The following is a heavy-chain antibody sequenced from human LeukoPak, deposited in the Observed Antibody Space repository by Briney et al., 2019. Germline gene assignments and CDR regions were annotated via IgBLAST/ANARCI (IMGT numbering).Heavy chain of an antibody. CDR1: GLPVVGNY. CDR2: IYSGGST. V-gene: IGHV3-66*01. Sequence: GGSWKPSGQAFGLPVVGNYMSWVGQAPGKGLDWFQLIYSGGSTYYADSVKGRFTISRDNSKNTLYLQMNSLRAEDTAVYFCARDYFNGTHFYSYFDLWGRGTLVTVSS. J-gene: IGHJ2*01. CDR3: ARDYFNGTHFYSYFDL. D-gene: IGHD3-3*02.